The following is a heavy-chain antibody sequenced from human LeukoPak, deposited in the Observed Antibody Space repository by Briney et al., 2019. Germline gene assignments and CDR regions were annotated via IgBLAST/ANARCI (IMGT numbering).Heavy chain of an antibody. J-gene: IGHJ4*02. CDR3: AREYSSGWYYFDY. Sequence: RGESLKISCKGSGYSFTSYWIGWVRQMPGKGLEWMGIIYPGDSDTRYSPSFQGQVTISADKSSSTAYLQWSSLKASDTAMYYCAREYSSGWYYFDYWGQGTLVTVSS. D-gene: IGHD6-19*01. CDR1: GYSFTSYW. V-gene: IGHV5-51*01. CDR2: IYPGDSDT.